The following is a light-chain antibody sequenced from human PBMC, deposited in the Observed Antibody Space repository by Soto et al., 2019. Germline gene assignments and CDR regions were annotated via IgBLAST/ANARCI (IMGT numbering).Light chain of an antibody. J-gene: IGKJ1*01. CDR1: QSVSSSY. CDR2: GAS. Sequence: EIVLTQSPGTLSLSPGERATLSCRASQSVSSSYLAWYQQKPGQAPRLLIYGASSRATGIPGRFSGSGSGTDFTLTISRLEAEDFALYYCQQSGISLWTFGQGTKVEIK. V-gene: IGKV3-20*01. CDR3: QQSGISLWT.